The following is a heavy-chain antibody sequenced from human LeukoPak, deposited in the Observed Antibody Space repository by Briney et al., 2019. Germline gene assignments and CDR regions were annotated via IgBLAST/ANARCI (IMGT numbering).Heavy chain of an antibody. V-gene: IGHV3-74*01. CDR2: VSGDGSST. CDR3: TRDLSPAHF. J-gene: IGHJ4*02. CDR1: GFTFNTYW. Sequence: PGGSLRLSCTTSGFTFNTYWMHWVRQAPGKGLVWVSRVSGDGSSTVYADSVKGRFTISRDNAKNMLYLQMNSLRVEDTAVYYCTRDLSPAHFWGQGTLVTVSS. D-gene: IGHD2/OR15-2a*01.